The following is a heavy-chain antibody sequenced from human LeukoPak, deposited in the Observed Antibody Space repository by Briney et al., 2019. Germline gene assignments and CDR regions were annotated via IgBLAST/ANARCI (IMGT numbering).Heavy chain of an antibody. J-gene: IGHJ4*02. CDR1: GGSFSGYY. CDR2: INHSGST. V-gene: IGHV4-34*01. Sequence: PSETLSLTCAVYGGSFSGYYWSWIRKPPGKGLEWIGEINHSGSTNYNPSLKSRVTISVDTSKNQFSLELSSVTAADTAVYYCARVDCSSTSCPFDYWGQGTLVTVSS. D-gene: IGHD2-2*01. CDR3: ARVDCSSTSCPFDY.